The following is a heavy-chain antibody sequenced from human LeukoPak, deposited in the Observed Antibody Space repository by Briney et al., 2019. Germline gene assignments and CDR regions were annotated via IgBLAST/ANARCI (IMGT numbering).Heavy chain of an antibody. CDR3: ARDGGSYDSSGYYH. J-gene: IGHJ5*02. CDR1: GGSIRSYY. D-gene: IGHD3-22*01. CDR2: IYYSGST. Sequence: SETLSLTCTVSGGSIRSYYWSWIRQPPGKGLEWIAYIYYSGSTNYNPSLKSRVTISVDTSKNQFSLKLSSVTAADTAVYYCARDGGSYDSSGYYHWGQGTLVTVSS. V-gene: IGHV4-59*01.